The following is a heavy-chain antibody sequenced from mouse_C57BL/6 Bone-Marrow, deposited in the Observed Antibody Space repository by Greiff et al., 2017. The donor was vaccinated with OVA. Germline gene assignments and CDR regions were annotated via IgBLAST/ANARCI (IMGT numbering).Heavy chain of an antibody. CDR3: ASSYYYGSSYYFDY. CDR2: IDPANGNT. J-gene: IGHJ2*01. D-gene: IGHD1-1*01. CDR1: GFNIKNTY. V-gene: IGHV14-3*01. Sequence: VHVKQSVAELVRPGASGGGAWTASGFNIKNTYMHWVKQRPEQGLEWIGRIDPANGNTQYAPKFQGKANITADTSSNTAYLQLSSLTSEDTAIYYCASSYYYGSSYYFDYWGQGTTLTVSS.